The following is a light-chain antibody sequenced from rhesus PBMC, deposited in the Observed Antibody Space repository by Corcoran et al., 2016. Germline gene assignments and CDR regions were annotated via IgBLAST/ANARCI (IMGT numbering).Light chain of an antibody. J-gene: IGKJ4*01. Sequence: DIQMTQSPSSLSASVGDRVTITCQASQGISSWLAWYQQKQGKAPKILIYAAYSLQSGVPSRFSGSGSGIDFTLTIRRLRPEDFATYSCQQHNSYPLTFGGGTKVELK. CDR1: QGISSW. CDR3: QQHNSYPLT. V-gene: IGKV1-33*02. CDR2: AAY.